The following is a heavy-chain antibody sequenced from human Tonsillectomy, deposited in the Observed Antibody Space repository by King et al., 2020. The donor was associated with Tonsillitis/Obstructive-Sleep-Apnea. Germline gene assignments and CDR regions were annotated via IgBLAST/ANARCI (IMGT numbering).Heavy chain of an antibody. Sequence: QLVQSGGGVVRPGGSLRLSCAASGFTFDDYGMSWVRQAPGKGLEWVSGMNWNGGSTGYADSVKGRFTISRDNAKNSLYPQMNSLRAEDTALYYCARDPSCSRTSCYPSYFDYWGQGTLVTVSS. CDR1: GFTFDDYG. CDR2: MNWNGGST. V-gene: IGHV3-20*04. D-gene: IGHD2-2*01. J-gene: IGHJ4*02. CDR3: ARDPSCSRTSCYPSYFDY.